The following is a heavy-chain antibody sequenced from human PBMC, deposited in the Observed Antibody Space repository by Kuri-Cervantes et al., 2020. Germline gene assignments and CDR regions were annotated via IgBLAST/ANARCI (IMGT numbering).Heavy chain of an antibody. V-gene: IGHV4-61*02. Sequence: SETLSLTCTVSGGSISSGSYYWSWIRQPAGKGLEWIGRIYTSGSTNYNPSLRSRVTISVDTSKNQFSLNLNSVTAADTAVYYCARVGGGYSYGPLDSWGQGTPVTVSS. CDR1: GGSISSGSYY. D-gene: IGHD5-18*01. J-gene: IGHJ4*02. CDR2: IYTSGST. CDR3: ARVGGGYSYGPLDS.